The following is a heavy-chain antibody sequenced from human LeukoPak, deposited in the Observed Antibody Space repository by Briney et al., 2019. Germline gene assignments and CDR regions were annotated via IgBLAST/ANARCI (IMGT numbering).Heavy chain of an antibody. CDR3: ARVIGNYYGSGSYHSFHR. CDR2: IYTTGKT. CDR1: GGSISSASYY. V-gene: IGHV4-61*02. J-gene: IGHJ1*01. D-gene: IGHD3-10*01. Sequence: SQTLSLTCTVSGGSISSASYYWSWLRQPAGKGLEWIGCIYTTGKTNYNPSLKNRVTISEDTSKNQFSLKLTSVTAADTAVYYCARVIGNYYGSGSYHSFHRWGQGTLVSVSS.